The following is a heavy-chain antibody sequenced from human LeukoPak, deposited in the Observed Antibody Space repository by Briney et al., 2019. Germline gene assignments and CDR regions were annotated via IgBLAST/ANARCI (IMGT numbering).Heavy chain of an antibody. D-gene: IGHD3-10*01. CDR2: IIPVFGTA. V-gene: IGHV1-69*05. CDR3: ARELKVITMVREWYWFDP. Sequence: SVKVSCKASGGTFSSYAISWVRQAPGQGLEWMGGIIPVFGTANYAQKSQGRVTITTDESTSTAYMELSSLRSEDTAVYYCARELKVITMVREWYWFDPWGQGTLVTVSS. CDR1: GGTFSSYA. J-gene: IGHJ5*02.